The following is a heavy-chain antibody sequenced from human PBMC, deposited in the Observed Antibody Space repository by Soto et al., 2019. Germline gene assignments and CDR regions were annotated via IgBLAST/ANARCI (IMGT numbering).Heavy chain of an antibody. V-gene: IGHV1-69*18. D-gene: IGHD3-22*01. CDR2: IIPIFGTA. Sequence: QVQLVQSGAEVKKPGSSVKVSCKASGGTFSSYAISWVRQAPGQGLAWMGRIIPIFGTANYAQKFQGRVTITADESTSTAYMELSSLRAEDTAVYYCATAAYDSSGYFYRNYFDYWGQGSVVTVSS. J-gene: IGHJ4*02. CDR3: ATAAYDSSGYFYRNYFDY. CDR1: GGTFSSYA.